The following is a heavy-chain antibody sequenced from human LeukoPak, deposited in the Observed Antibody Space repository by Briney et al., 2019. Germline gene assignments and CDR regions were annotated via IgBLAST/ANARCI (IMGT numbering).Heavy chain of an antibody. D-gene: IGHD3-16*01. Sequence: SETLSLTCGVSGGPIDITNYWSWVRQAPGKGLEWIGEIAHDGTTNYNLSLRSRVAMSLDRANNQFSLSLTSVTAADTAIYYCTRESRPFCPFGYWGQGVLVAVSS. CDR1: GGPIDITNY. J-gene: IGHJ4*02. V-gene: IGHV4-4*02. CDR3: TRESRPFCPFGY. CDR2: IAHDGTT.